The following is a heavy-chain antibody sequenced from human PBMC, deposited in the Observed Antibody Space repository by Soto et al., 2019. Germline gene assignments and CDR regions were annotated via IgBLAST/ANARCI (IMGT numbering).Heavy chain of an antibody. J-gene: IGHJ4*02. Sequence: GSLRLACVAHVFNLSIYSMNWVRQAPGKGLEWISYISTTSSSIYYADSVKGRFTISRDNANNSLFLQMNSLRDEDTAVYYCARKGVAFDYWGQGALVTVSS. CDR3: ARKGVAFDY. CDR2: ISTTSSSI. D-gene: IGHD3-3*01. CDR1: VFNLSIYS. V-gene: IGHV3-48*02.